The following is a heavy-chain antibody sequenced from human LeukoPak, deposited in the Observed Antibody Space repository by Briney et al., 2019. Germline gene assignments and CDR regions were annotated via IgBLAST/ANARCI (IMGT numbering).Heavy chain of an antibody. Sequence: GASVKVSCKASGGTFSSYTISWVRQAPGQGLEWMGRIIPILGIANYAQKFQGRVTITADKSTSTAYMELSSLRSEDTAVNYCASPMTTVVTEYCFDYWGQGTLVTVSS. CDR3: ASPMTTVVTEYCFDY. J-gene: IGHJ4*02. CDR2: IIPILGIA. CDR1: GGTFSSYT. V-gene: IGHV1-69*02. D-gene: IGHD4-23*01.